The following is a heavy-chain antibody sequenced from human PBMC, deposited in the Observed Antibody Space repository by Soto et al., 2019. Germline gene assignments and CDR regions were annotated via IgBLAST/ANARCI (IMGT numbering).Heavy chain of an antibody. CDR3: ARLYCSASSCYSVSAFDI. V-gene: IGHV3-33*01. Sequence: QVQLVESGGGVVQPGRSLRLSCAASGFTFSSYGMHWVRQAPGKGLEWVALIWFDGSDKYYTESVKGRFTISRDNSKSTLYLQMNSLRAEDTAVYYCARLYCSASSCYSVSAFDIRGQGTMVTVSS. D-gene: IGHD2-15*01. CDR1: GFTFSSYG. CDR2: IWFDGSDK. J-gene: IGHJ3*02.